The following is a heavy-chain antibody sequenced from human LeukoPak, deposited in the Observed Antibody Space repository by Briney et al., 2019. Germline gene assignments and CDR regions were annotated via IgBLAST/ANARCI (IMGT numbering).Heavy chain of an antibody. V-gene: IGHV1-8*03. D-gene: IGHD3-9*01. CDR3: ARGSFDILTGYYLYYFDY. J-gene: IGHJ4*02. Sequence: GASVKVSCKASGYTFTSYGINWVRQATGQGLEWMGWMNPNSGNTGYAQKFQGRVTITRNTSISTAYMELSSLRSEDTAVYYCARGSFDILTGYYLYYFDYWGQGTLVTVSS. CDR1: GYTFTSYG. CDR2: MNPNSGNT.